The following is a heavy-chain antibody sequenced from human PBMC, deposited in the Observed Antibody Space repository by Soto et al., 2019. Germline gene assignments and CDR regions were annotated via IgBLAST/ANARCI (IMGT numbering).Heavy chain of an antibody. CDR1: GYTFTSYG. V-gene: IGHV1-18*04. CDR3: ARGRGGDSSSWYNWFDP. CDR2: ISAYNGNT. Sequence: ASVKVSCKASGYTFTSYGISWVRQAPGQGLEWMGWISAYNGNTNYAQKLQGRVTMTTDISTSTAYMELRSLRSDDTAVYYCARGRGGDSSSWYNWFDPWGQGTLVTVSS. J-gene: IGHJ5*02. D-gene: IGHD6-13*01.